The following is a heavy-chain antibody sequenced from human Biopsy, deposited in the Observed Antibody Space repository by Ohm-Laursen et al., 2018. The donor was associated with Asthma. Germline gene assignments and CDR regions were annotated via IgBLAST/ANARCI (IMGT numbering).Heavy chain of an antibody. Sequence: GASVKVSCKASGGTFNYAITWVRQAPGQGLEWMGGIIPIFGTTNYAQKFKGRVTITADESSSTAYMELSSLRSEDTAAYYCASETGHSYGSGSEYYFDYWGLGTLVTVSS. CDR2: IIPIFGTT. CDR3: ASETGHSYGSGSEYYFDY. CDR1: GGTFNYA. J-gene: IGHJ4*02. D-gene: IGHD3-10*01. V-gene: IGHV1-69*13.